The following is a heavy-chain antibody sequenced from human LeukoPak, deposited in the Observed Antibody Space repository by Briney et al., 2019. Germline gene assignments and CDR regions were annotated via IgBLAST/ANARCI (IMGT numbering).Heavy chain of an antibody. CDR2: INPNSGGT. CDR3: ASSIAVASGAFDI. CDR1: GYTFITYG. D-gene: IGHD6-19*01. J-gene: IGHJ3*02. V-gene: IGHV1-2*02. Sequence: ASVKVSCKASGYTFITYGISWVRQAPGQGLEWMGWINPNSGGTNYAQKFQGRVTMTRDTSISTAYMELSRLRSDDTAVYYCASSIAVASGAFDIWGQGTMITVSS.